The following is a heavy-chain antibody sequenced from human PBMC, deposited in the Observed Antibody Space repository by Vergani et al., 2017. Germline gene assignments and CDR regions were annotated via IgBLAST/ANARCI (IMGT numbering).Heavy chain of an antibody. V-gene: IGHV3-7*01. J-gene: IGHJ4*02. CDR2: IKQDGSEK. CDR1: GFTFSSYW. Sequence: EVQLVESGGGLVQPGGSLRLSCAASGFTFSSYWMSWVRQAPGKGLECVANIKQDGSEKYYVDSVKGRFTISRDNAKNSLYLQMNSLRAEDTAVYYCARDAVWKQQLVPIDYWGQGTLVTVSS. D-gene: IGHD6-13*01. CDR3: ARDAVWKQQLVPIDY.